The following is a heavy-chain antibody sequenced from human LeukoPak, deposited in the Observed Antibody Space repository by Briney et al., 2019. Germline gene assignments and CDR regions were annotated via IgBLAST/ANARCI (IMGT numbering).Heavy chain of an antibody. D-gene: IGHD6-13*01. CDR1: GFTFSNYS. CDR3: ARDGGSSWYEYYYYYGMDV. J-gene: IGHJ6*02. Sequence: PGGSLRLSCAASGFTFSNYSMKWVRQAPGKGLEWVSYISSSSSTIYYADSVKGRFTISRDNAKNSLYLQMNSLRAEDTAVYYCARDGGSSWYEYYYYYGMDVWGQGTTVTVSS. V-gene: IGHV3-48*04. CDR2: ISSSSSTI.